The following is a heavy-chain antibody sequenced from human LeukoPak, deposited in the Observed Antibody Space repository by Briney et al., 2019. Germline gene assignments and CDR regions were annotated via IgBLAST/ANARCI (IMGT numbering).Heavy chain of an antibody. CDR3: AREKTMVRGVIGVHFDY. CDR2: IYDTGTPT. V-gene: IGHV4-59*12. D-gene: IGHD3-10*01. J-gene: IGHJ4*02. CDR1: GGSISGFV. Sequence: SETLSLTCTVSGGSISGFVWSWIRQPPGEGLDYIGFIYDTGTPTNYNPSLKSRVTMSVDTSKNQFSLKLSSVTAADTAVYCCAREKTMVRGVIGVHFDYWGQGTLVTVSS.